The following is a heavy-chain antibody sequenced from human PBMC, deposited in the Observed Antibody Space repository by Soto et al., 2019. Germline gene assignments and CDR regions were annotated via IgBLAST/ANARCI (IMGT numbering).Heavy chain of an antibody. CDR3: ARASTYCFPWYYGMDA. D-gene: IGHD2-15*01. CDR2: IYSGGST. J-gene: IGHJ6*02. V-gene: IGHV3-53*01. CDR1: GFIVSSNY. Sequence: GGSLILSCAASGFIVSSNYMSWVRQGPGKGLEWVSVIYSGGSTYYADSVKGRFTISRDNSKNTLYLQMNSLRAEDTAVYYCARASTYCFPWYYGMDARGQGHTGT.